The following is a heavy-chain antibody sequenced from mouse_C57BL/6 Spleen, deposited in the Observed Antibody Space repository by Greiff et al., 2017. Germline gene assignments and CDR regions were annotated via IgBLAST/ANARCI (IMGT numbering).Heavy chain of an antibody. D-gene: IGHD1-1*01. Sequence: EVHLVESGGGLVKPGGSLKLSCAASGFTFSSYAMSWVRQTPEKRLEWVATISDGGSYTYYPDNVKGRFTISRDNAKNNLYLQMSHLKSEDTAMYYCARDPDYGSSPYYFDYWGQGTTLTVSS. V-gene: IGHV5-4*01. CDR2: ISDGGSYT. J-gene: IGHJ2*01. CDR3: ARDPDYGSSPYYFDY. CDR1: GFTFSSYA.